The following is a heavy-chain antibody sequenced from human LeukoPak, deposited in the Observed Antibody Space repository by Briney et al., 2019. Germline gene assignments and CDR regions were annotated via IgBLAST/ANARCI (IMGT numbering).Heavy chain of an antibody. D-gene: IGHD2-2*01. V-gene: IGHV3-30-3*01. CDR3: ARKGRNQLPLDY. CDR1: GFTFSSYA. Sequence: GGSLRLSCAASGFTFSSYAMHWVRQAPGKGLEWVAVISYDGSNKYYADSVKGRFTISRDNSKNTLYLQMNSLRAEDTAVYYCARKGRNQLPLDYWGQGTLVTVSS. CDR2: ISYDGSNK. J-gene: IGHJ4*02.